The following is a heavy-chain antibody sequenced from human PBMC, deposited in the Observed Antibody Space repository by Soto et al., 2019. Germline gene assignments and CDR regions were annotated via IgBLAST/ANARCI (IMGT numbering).Heavy chain of an antibody. CDR3: ARAGQYSSSNYWLHTFDY. D-gene: IGHD6-13*01. CDR2: ISYDGSNK. CDR1: GFTFSSYA. Sequence: HPGGSLRLSCAASGFTFSSYAMHWVRQAPGRGLEWVAVISYDGSNKYYAYSVKGRVTLTTDTSTSTAYMELRPLRSDDTAMYYCARAGQYSSSNYWLHTFDYWGQGTLVTVSS. J-gene: IGHJ4*02. V-gene: IGHV3-30-3*01.